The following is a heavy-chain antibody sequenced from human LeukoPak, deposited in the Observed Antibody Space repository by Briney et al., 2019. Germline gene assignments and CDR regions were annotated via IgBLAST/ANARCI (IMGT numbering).Heavy chain of an antibody. J-gene: IGHJ4*02. V-gene: IGHV1-2*02. D-gene: IGHD2-2*01. CDR1: GYTFSGYY. CDR3: ARVVVVPAVYFDH. CDR2: INANSGGV. Sequence: ASVKVSCKASGYTFSGYYMHWVRQAPGQGPEWMGWINANSGGVHYAQKFQGRVTMTRDTSTSTAYMELSRLKSDDTAVYYCARVVVVPAVYFDHWGQGALVTVSS.